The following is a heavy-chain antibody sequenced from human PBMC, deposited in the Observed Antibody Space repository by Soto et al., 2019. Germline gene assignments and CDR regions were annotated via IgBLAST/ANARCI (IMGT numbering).Heavy chain of an antibody. V-gene: IGHV2-5*02. CDR3: AHSIYSCSWPPYFDY. Sequence: QITLKESGPTLVKPTQTLTLTCTFSGFSLSTSGVGVGWIRQPPGKALEWLALIYWDYDKRYSPSLKSRLTLTKDTSKYQVVLTMTNLEPVDTATYYCAHSIYSCSWPPYFDYLGQGTLVTVSS. D-gene: IGHD6-13*01. J-gene: IGHJ4*02. CDR1: GFSLSTSGVG. CDR2: IYWDYDK.